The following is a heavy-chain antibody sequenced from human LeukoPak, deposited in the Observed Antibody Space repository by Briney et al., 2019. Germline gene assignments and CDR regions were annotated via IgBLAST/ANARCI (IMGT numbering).Heavy chain of an antibody. CDR3: AKLVGDGYNSGYWYFDL. CDR1: GFTVSSNY. D-gene: IGHD5-24*01. CDR2: IYSGGTT. J-gene: IGHJ2*01. Sequence: GRSLRLSCAASGFTVSSNYMNWVRQVPGKGLDWVSVIYSGGTTYYAESVKGRFTVFRDNSNNTLYLQMNSLRAEDTAVYYCAKLVGDGYNSGYWYFDLWGRGTLATVSS. V-gene: IGHV3-53*01.